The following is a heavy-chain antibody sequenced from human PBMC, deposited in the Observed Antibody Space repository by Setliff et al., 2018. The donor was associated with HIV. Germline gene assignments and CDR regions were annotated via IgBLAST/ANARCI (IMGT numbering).Heavy chain of an antibody. CDR1: GYSISSGYY. CDR2: IYYSGST. J-gene: IGHJ6*02. V-gene: IGHV4-61*01. D-gene: IGHD3-22*01. Sequence: SETLSLTCPVSGYSISSGYYWGWIRQPPGKGLEWIGYIYYSGSTNYNPSLKSRLTISVDTSKNQFSLKLNSVTTADTAVYYCARSRTSSGYYGVTGYGMDVWGQGTTVTVSS. CDR3: ARSRTSSGYYGVTGYGMDV.